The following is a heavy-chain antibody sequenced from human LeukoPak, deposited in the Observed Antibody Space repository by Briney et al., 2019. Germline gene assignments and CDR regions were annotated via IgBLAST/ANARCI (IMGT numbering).Heavy chain of an antibody. CDR3: AKGPYSGFS. Sequence: SETLSLTCTVSGYSINNNYYWDWIRQPPGKGLEFIASIHHSGTTYYNPALKSRVTISVDTSKNQFSLKVNSVTAADTAVYYCAKGPYSGFSWGQGTLVTVSS. D-gene: IGHD1-26*01. V-gene: IGHV4-38-2*02. J-gene: IGHJ5*02. CDR1: GYSINNNYY. CDR2: IHHSGTT.